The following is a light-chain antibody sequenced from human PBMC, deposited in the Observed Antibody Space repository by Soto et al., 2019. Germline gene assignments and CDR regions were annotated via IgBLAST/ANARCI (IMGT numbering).Light chain of an antibody. Sequence: QSVLTQPASVSGSPGQSITISCTGTSSDVGSYNLVSWYQQHPGKAPKLMIYEGSKRPSGVSNRFSGSKSGNTASLTISGLQAEDGADYYCCSYAGSSLVFGGGTRLTVL. CDR2: EGS. CDR3: CSYAGSSLV. CDR1: SSDVGSYNL. J-gene: IGLJ2*01. V-gene: IGLV2-23*01.